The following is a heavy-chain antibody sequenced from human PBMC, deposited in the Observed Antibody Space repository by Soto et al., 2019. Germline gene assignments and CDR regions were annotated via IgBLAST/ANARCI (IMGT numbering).Heavy chain of an antibody. D-gene: IGHD5-12*01. J-gene: IGHJ6*02. CDR1: GFTFSSYG. Sequence: PGGSLRLSCAASGFTFSSYGMHWVRQAPGKGLEWVAVIWYDGSNKYYADSVKGRFTISRDNSKNTLYLQMNSLRAEDTAVYYCARAGGRDGYNLDYYGMDVWGQGTTVTVS. CDR2: IWYDGSNK. CDR3: ARAGGRDGYNLDYYGMDV. V-gene: IGHV3-33*01.